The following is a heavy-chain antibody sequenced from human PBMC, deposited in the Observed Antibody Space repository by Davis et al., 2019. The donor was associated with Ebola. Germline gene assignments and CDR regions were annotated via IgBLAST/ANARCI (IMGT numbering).Heavy chain of an antibody. CDR1: GGSFSRYY. J-gene: IGHJ4*02. CDR3: ATSWLQARRLDY. V-gene: IGHV4-34*01. D-gene: IGHD5-24*01. Sequence: MPSETLSLTCAVYGGSFSRYYWSWIRQPPGKGLEWIGEINQSGNTNYNPSLKSRVTISGDTSKNQFTLKLNSVTAADTAVYYCATSWLQARRLDYWGQGTLVTVSP. CDR2: INQSGNT.